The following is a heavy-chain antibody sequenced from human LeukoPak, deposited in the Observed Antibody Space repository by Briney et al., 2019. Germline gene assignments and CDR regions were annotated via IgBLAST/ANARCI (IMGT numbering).Heavy chain of an antibody. CDR2: ISGSSGST. D-gene: IGHD2-15*01. CDR3: AKEDMSGDAFDI. V-gene: IGHV3-23*01. J-gene: IGHJ3*02. Sequence: GGSLRLSCTASGFTFSNYAMSWVRQAPGKGLEWVSGISGSSGSTYYADSVKGRFTISRDISRNTLYLQMNSMRAEDTAVYYCAKEDMSGDAFDIWGQGTMVTVSS. CDR1: GFTFSNYA.